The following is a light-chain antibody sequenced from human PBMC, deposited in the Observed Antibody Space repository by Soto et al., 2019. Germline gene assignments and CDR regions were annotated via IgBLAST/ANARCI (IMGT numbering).Light chain of an antibody. CDR1: QSVSSY. Sequence: EIVFTQSPATQSLSPGERATLSCRASQSVSSYLAWYQQRPGQAPRLLIYDASNSATGNPARISGSGSGTDFTLTISSLEPEDFAVYYCQQRSNWWTFGQGTKVDIK. V-gene: IGKV3-11*01. CDR3: QQRSNWWT. J-gene: IGKJ1*01. CDR2: DAS.